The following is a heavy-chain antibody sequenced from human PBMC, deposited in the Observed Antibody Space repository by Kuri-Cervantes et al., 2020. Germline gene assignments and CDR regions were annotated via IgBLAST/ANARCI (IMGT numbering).Heavy chain of an antibody. V-gene: IGHV3-53*01. Sequence: GESLKISCAASGFTFSSYGMHWVRQAPGKGLEWVSVIYSGGSTYYADSVKGRLTISRDNSKNTLYLQMNSLRAEDTAVYYCARGRQDYDILTGYYSAIYFDYWGQGTLVTVSS. D-gene: IGHD3-9*01. J-gene: IGHJ4*02. CDR1: GFTFSSYG. CDR3: ARGRQDYDILTGYYSAIYFDY. CDR2: IYSGGST.